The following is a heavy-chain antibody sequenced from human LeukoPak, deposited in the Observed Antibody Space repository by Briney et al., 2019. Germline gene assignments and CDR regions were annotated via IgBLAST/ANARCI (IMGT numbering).Heavy chain of an antibody. Sequence: SETLSLTCTVSGGSISGSYWDWIRQSPGKGLEWLGYVYYTGRTNYNPSLKSRLTMSVDTSTNQFSLRLSSVTAADTAVYYCAKNRGWYKWSYWGQGTLVTVSS. CDR3: AKNRGWYKWSY. CDR2: VYYTGRT. J-gene: IGHJ4*02. CDR1: GGSISGSY. D-gene: IGHD1-20*01. V-gene: IGHV4-59*08.